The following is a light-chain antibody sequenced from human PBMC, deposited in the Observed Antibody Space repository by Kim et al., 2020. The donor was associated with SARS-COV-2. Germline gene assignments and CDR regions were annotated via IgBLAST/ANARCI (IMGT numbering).Light chain of an antibody. CDR2: DAS. J-gene: IGKJ2*01. V-gene: IGKV1-5*01. CDR3: QQYNSYPYT. Sequence: DIQMTQSPSTLSASVGDRVTITCRASQSISSWLAWYQQKPGKAPKLLIYDASSLESGVPSRFSGSGCGTEFTLTISSLQPDDFATYYCQQYNSYPYTFGQGTKLEI. CDR1: QSISSW.